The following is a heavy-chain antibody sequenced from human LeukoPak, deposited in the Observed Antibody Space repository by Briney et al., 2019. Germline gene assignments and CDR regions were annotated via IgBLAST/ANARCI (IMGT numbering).Heavy chain of an antibody. Sequence: PGGSLRLSCAVSGFTFSDHYMDWVRQAPGKGLEWVGRSRNKANSYTTEYAASVKGRFTISRDDSKSIAYLQMNSLKTEDTAVYYRTRGGGITMIVVSYWFDPWGQGTLVTVSS. J-gene: IGHJ5*02. CDR2: SRNKANSYTT. CDR3: TRGGGITMIVVSYWFDP. V-gene: IGHV3-72*01. D-gene: IGHD3-22*01. CDR1: GFTFSDHY.